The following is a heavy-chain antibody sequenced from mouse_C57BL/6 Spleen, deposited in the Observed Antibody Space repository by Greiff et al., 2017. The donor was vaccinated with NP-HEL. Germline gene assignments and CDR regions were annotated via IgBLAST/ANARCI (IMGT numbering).Heavy chain of an antibody. D-gene: IGHD2-1*01. CDR3: ARGAYGNYVGYYAMDY. CDR1: GFTFSDYG. Sequence: EVQLQQSGGGLVKPGGSLKLSCAASGFTFSDYGMHWVRQAPEKGLEWVAYISSGSSTIYYADTVKGRFTISRDNAKNTLFLQMTSLRSEDTAMYYCARGAYGNYVGYYAMDYWGQGTSVTVSS. J-gene: IGHJ4*01. V-gene: IGHV5-17*01. CDR2: ISSGSSTI.